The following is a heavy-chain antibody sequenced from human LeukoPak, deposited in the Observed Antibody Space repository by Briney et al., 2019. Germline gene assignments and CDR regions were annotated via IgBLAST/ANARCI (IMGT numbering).Heavy chain of an antibody. J-gene: IGHJ4*02. CDR3: AHRTLYYSTALGTSDF. Sequence: ESGPTLVKPTQSLTLTCTFSGFSLSTTGVGVAWIRQPPGKALEWLSLMYWKDDKHYSPSLTSTLTITKDTSKNQVVLTMTNMAPVDTATYYCAHRTLYYSTALGTSDFWGQGILVTVSS. CDR2: MYWKDDK. CDR1: GFSLSTTGVG. V-gene: IGHV2-5*01. D-gene: IGHD3-10*01.